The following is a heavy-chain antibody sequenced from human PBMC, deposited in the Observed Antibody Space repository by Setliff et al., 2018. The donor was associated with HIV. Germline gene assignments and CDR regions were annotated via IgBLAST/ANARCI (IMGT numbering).Heavy chain of an antibody. CDR2: FYHSGST. J-gene: IGHJ4*02. CDR3: VSGPLSGYGYYFDY. D-gene: IGHD3-3*01. V-gene: IGHV4-38-2*01. Sequence: SETLSLTCAVSGYSVSSGYYWGWIRQPPGKGLEWSGSFYHSGSTFYNPSLKSRVTISLDTSKNQFSLKLRSVTAADTAVYYCVSGPLSGYGYYFDYWGQGALVTVSS. CDR1: GYSVSSGYY.